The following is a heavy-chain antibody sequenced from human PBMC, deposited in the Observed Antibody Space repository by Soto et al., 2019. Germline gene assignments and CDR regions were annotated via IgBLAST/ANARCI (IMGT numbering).Heavy chain of an antibody. Sequence: GGSLRLSCVASGITFGNRAMSWVRQAPGEGLEWVSTITDTGGDTKYADSVKGGSTVSRDNTKKTLYLQMNSLRVKDSALYYCARVSTDSYPESRIFDFWGRGTLVTVSS. CDR2: ITDTGGDT. CDR3: ARVSTDSYPESRIFDF. J-gene: IGHJ4*02. CDR1: GITFGNRA. V-gene: IGHV3-23*01. D-gene: IGHD3-16*02.